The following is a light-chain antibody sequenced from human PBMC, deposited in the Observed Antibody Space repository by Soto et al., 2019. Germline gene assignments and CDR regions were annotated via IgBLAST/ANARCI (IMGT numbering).Light chain of an antibody. CDR2: GAS. Sequence: EFVLTQSPGTLSLSPGERATLSCRASQSVSSSYLAWYQQKPGQAPRILIYGASTRAYGIPDRFSGSGSGTDFTLTFSSLEPEDFALYYCQQYGSSPPRTFGGGTKVEIK. CDR3: QQYGSSPPRT. J-gene: IGKJ4*01. CDR1: QSVSSSY. V-gene: IGKV3-20*01.